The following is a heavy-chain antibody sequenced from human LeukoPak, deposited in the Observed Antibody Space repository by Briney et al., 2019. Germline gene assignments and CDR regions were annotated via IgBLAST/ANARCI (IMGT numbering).Heavy chain of an antibody. V-gene: IGHV3-73*01. D-gene: IGHD2-2*01. CDR2: IRDKANSYAT. J-gene: IGHJ4*02. CDR1: GFTFSSYW. Sequence: GGSLRLSCAASGFTFSSYWMSWVRQASGKGLEWVGRIRDKANSYATAYIASVKGRFTISRDDSENTAYLQMSSLKTEDTAVYYCTRWDCTTTGCYPFDYWGQGTLVTVSS. CDR3: TRWDCTTTGCYPFDY.